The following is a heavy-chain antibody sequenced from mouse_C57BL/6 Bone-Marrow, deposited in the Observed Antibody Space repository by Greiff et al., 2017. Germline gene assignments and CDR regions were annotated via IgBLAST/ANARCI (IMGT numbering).Heavy chain of an antibody. Sequence: QVQLQQPGAELVKPGASVKLSCKASGYTFTSYWMHWVKQRPGRGLEWIGRIDPNSGGTKYNEKFKSKATLTVDTPSSTAYMQLSILTSGDSAVYYCARAGYLFDYWGQGTSVTVSS. V-gene: IGHV1-72*01. D-gene: IGHD1-1*01. J-gene: IGHJ4*01. CDR1: GYTFTSYW. CDR2: IDPNSGGT. CDR3: ARAGYLFDY.